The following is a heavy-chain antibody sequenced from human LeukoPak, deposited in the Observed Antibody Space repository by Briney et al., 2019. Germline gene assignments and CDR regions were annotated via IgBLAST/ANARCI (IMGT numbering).Heavy chain of an antibody. CDR2: IYYSGST. D-gene: IGHD5-18*01. V-gene: IGHV4-30-4*01. Sequence: SETLSLTCIVSGGSISSGDNYWSWIRQPPGKGLEWIGYIYYSGSTYYNPSLKSRVIISVDTSKNQISLKLSSVTAADTAVYYCARARDTTLVTWGQGTLVTVSS. CDR1: GGSISSGDNY. CDR3: ARARDTTLVT. J-gene: IGHJ4*02.